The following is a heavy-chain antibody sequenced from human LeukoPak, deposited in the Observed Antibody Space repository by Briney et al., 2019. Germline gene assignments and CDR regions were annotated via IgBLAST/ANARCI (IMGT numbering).Heavy chain of an antibody. V-gene: IGHV3-7*01. D-gene: IGHD5-18*01. CDR1: GFTFSKYW. Sequence: GGSLRLSCAASGFTFSKYWMNWVRQAPGKGLEWVANIKQDGSEKYYVDSAKGRFTISRDNARNSLHLQINSPRAEDTAVYYCARDTWMQLWRGAFDIWGQGTVVSVSS. CDR2: IKQDGSEK. J-gene: IGHJ3*02. CDR3: ARDTWMQLWRGAFDI.